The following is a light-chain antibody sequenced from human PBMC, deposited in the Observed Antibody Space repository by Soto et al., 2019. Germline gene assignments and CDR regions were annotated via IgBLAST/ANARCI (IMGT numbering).Light chain of an antibody. V-gene: IGKV1-39*01. CDR1: QIVRSN. CDR3: QQTFSRPYT. CDR2: AAS. Sequence: DIQMTQSPSSLSASVGDRVTITCRASQIVRSNLNWYQQKPGKVPELLIYAASTLQPGVPSRFRGSVSCTDFNLTVSSLQPEDFATYHCQQTFSRPYTFGHGTKLEIE. J-gene: IGKJ2*01.